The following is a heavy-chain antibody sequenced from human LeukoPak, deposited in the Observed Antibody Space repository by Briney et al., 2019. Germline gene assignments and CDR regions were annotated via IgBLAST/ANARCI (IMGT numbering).Heavy chain of an antibody. V-gene: IGHV4-34*01. CDR3: ARGGRVVPAAISWFDP. J-gene: IGHJ5*02. D-gene: IGHD2-2*01. Sequence: SETLSLTCAVYGGSFSGYYWSWIRQPPGKGLVWIGEINHSGSTNYNPSLKSRVTISVDTSKNQFSLKLSSVTAADTAVYYCARGGRVVPAAISWFDPWGQGTLVTVSS. CDR1: GGSFSGYY. CDR2: INHSGST.